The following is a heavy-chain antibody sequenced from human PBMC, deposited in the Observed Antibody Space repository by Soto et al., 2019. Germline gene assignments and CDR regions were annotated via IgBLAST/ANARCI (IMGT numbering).Heavy chain of an antibody. D-gene: IGHD3-16*02. CDR1: GNTFTSYA. CDR3: AIDALPCMITVGGVIVTGWFDP. Sequence: SSVKASFKVSGNTFTSYAISWLRQAPGQGQEKMVGFIPTFGTANHAQKFQGRVTITADEPTSTAYMELSSLRSEDTAVYYCAIDALPCMITVGGVIVTGWFDPWGQGTLVTV. V-gene: IGHV1-69*13. CDR2: FIPTFGTA. J-gene: IGHJ5*02.